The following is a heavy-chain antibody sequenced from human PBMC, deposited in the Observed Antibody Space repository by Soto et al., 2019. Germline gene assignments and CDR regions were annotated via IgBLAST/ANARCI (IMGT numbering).Heavy chain of an antibody. V-gene: IGHV3-13*01. CDR1: GFTFSSYD. CDR3: ARGRYCTNGVCYTDDAFDI. D-gene: IGHD2-8*01. Sequence: GGSLRLSCAASGFTFSSYDIHWVRQATGKGLEWVSAIGTAGDTYYPGSVKGRFTISRENAKNSLYLQMNSLRAGDTAVYYCARGRYCTNGVCYTDDAFDIWGQGTMVTVSS. CDR2: IGTAGDT. J-gene: IGHJ3*02.